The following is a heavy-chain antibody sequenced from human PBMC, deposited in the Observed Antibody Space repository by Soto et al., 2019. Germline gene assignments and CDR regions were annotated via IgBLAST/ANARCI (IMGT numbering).Heavy chain of an antibody. J-gene: IGHJ4*02. V-gene: IGHV3-30-3*01. D-gene: IGHD3-22*01. Sequence: HPGGSLRLSCAASGFTFSSYAMHWVRQAPGKGLEWVAVISYDGSNKYYADSVKGRFTISRDNSKNTLYLQMNSLRAEDTAVYYCARDLSYYDSSGYYSYYFDYWGQGTLVTVSS. CDR1: GFTFSSYA. CDR3: ARDLSYYDSSGYYSYYFDY. CDR2: ISYDGSNK.